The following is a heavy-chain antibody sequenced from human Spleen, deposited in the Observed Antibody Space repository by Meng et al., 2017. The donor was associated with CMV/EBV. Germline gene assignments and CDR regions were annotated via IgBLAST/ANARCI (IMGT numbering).Heavy chain of an antibody. CDR3: AVAGYCSSISCYYGMDV. Sequence: SETLSLTCTVSGGSISSSGFYWGWIRQSPGKGLEWIASIYYSGSTYYNPSLKSRVTISVDTSKNQFSLNLSSVTAADTAVYYCAVAGYCSSISCYYGMDVWGQGTTVTVSS. V-gene: IGHV4-39*07. CDR2: IYYSGST. J-gene: IGHJ6*02. D-gene: IGHD2-2*03. CDR1: GGSISSSGFY.